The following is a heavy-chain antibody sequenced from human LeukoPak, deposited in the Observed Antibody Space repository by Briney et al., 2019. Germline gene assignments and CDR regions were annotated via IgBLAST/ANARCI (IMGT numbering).Heavy chain of an antibody. D-gene: IGHD6-13*01. CDR2: IYTRGST. V-gene: IGHV4-4*07. CDR1: GGSISSYY. Sequence: SETLSLTCNVPGGSISSYYWSWIRKHAGKGLEWIGRIYTRGSTNYNPSLNSRVTMSVDTSKNQFSLKLSSVTAADTAVYYCARGSSSWYGSYFDYWGQGTLVTVSS. J-gene: IGHJ4*02. CDR3: ARGSSSWYGSYFDY.